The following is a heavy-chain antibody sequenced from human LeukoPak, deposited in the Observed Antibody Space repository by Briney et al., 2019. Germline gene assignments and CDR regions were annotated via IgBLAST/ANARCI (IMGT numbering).Heavy chain of an antibody. CDR3: ARASKVVPAAMDYYYGMDV. V-gene: IGHV1-69*13. J-gene: IGHJ6*02. Sequence: SVKVSCKASGGTFSSYAISWVRQAPGQGLEWMGGIIPIFDTANYAQKFQGRVTITADESTSTAYMELSSLRSEDTAVYYCARASKVVPAAMDYYYGMDVWGQGTTVTVSS. CDR1: GGTFSSYA. D-gene: IGHD2-2*01. CDR2: IIPIFDTA.